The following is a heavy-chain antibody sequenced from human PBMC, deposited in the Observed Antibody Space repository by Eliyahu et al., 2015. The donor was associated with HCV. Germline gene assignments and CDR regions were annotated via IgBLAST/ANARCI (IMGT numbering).Heavy chain of an antibody. CDR1: GGSISTYY. V-gene: IGHV4-59*01. CDR3: ARDGPEVGTYWYFDL. Sequence: QVQLQESGPGLVKPSETLSLTCTVSGGSISTYYWSWIRQPPGKGLEWIGYIYYSGSTNYNPSLKSRVTISVDTSKNQFSLKLSSVTAADTAVYYCARDGPEVGTYWYFDLWGRGTLVTVSS. D-gene: IGHD2-15*01. CDR2: IYYSGST. J-gene: IGHJ2*01.